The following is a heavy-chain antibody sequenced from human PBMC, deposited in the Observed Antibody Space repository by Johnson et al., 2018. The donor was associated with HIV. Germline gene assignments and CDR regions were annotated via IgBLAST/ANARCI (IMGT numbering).Heavy chain of an antibody. Sequence: QVQVVESGGGVVQPGRSLRLSCAASGFTFSSYAMHWVRQAPGKGLEWVSVIYSGGSTYYADSVKGRFTMSRDNAKNSMFLQMNSLRADDTAVYYCAKDFSSSWGRAFDIWGQGTMVTVSS. CDR3: AKDFSSSWGRAFDI. J-gene: IGHJ3*02. CDR1: GFTFSSYA. V-gene: IGHV3-NL1*01. CDR2: IYSGGST. D-gene: IGHD6-13*01.